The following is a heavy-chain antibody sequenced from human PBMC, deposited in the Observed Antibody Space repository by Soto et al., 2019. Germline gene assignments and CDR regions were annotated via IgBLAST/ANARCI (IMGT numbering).Heavy chain of an antibody. J-gene: IGHJ5*02. Sequence: PGGSLRLSCAASGFTFSYYYMIWIRQAPGKGLEWVSYISSSGSTIYYADSVKGRFTISRDNAKNSLYLQMNSLRAEDTAVYYCAREGYCSGGICYSVWWFDPWGQGTLVTVSS. V-gene: IGHV3-11*01. CDR3: AREGYCSGGICYSVWWFDP. CDR2: ISSSGSTI. CDR1: GFTFSYYY. D-gene: IGHD2-15*01.